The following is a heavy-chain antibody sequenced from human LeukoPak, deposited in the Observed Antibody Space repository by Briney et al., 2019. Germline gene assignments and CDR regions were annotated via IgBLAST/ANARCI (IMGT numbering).Heavy chain of an antibody. V-gene: IGHV5-51*01. D-gene: IGHD1-26*01. Sequence: GESLKISCQGSGYTFASYWIGWVRQMPGKGLDWMGIIYPGHSDTRYSPSFQGQVTISADRSISTAFLQWSGLKASDISMYYCARHVGATYLDYWGQGTLVTVSS. CDR2: IYPGHSDT. J-gene: IGHJ4*02. CDR1: GYTFASYW. CDR3: ARHVGATYLDY.